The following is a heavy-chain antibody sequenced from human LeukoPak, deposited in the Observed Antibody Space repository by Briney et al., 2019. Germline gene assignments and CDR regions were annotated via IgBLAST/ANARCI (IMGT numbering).Heavy chain of an antibody. CDR2: ISGYNGNT. V-gene: IGHV1-18*01. J-gene: IGHJ5*02. CDR1: GYTFTTYN. CDR3: ARVFSRCSSTSCYGSAFDP. D-gene: IGHD2-2*01. Sequence: ASVKVSCKASGYTFTTYNINWVRQAPGQGLEWMGWISGYNGNTNYAQKLQGRVTMTTDTSTSTAYMELRSLKSDDTAVYYCARVFSRCSSTSCYGSAFDPWGQGTLVTVSS.